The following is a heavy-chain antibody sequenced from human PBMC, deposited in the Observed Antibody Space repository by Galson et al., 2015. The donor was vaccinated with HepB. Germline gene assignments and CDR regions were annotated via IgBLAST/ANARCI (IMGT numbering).Heavy chain of an antibody. V-gene: IGHV1-69*06. Sequence: SVKVSCKASGGTFSSYAISWVRQAPGQGLEWMGGIIPIFGTANYAQKFQGRVTITADKSTSTAYMELSSLRSEDTAVYYCARTIAVAGNPYYYGMDVWGQGTTVTVSS. J-gene: IGHJ6*02. CDR1: GGTFSSYA. D-gene: IGHD6-19*01. CDR2: IIPIFGTA. CDR3: ARTIAVAGNPYYYGMDV.